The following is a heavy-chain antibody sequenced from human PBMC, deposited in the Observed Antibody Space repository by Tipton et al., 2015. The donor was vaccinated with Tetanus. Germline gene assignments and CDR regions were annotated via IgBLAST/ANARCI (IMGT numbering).Heavy chain of an antibody. CDR3: ARHLAYCGGDCYSGGWFDP. J-gene: IGHJ5*02. D-gene: IGHD2-21*02. CDR1: GYSFTSYW. CDR2: IYPGDSDT. Sequence: QLVQSGAEVKKPGESLKISCKGSGYSFTSYWIGWVRQMPGKGLEWMGIIYPGDSDTRYSPSFQGQVTISADKSISTAYLQWSSLKASDTAMYYYARHLAYCGGDCYSGGWFDPWGQGTLVTVSS. V-gene: IGHV5-51*01.